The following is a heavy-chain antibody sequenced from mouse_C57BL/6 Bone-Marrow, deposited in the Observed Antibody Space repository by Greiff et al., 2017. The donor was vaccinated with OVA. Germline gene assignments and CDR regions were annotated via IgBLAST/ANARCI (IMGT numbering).Heavy chain of an antibody. D-gene: IGHD2-4*01. V-gene: IGHV1-43*01. Sequence: VQLQQSGPELVKPGASVKISCKASGYSFTGYYMHWVKQSSEKSLEWIGEINPSTGGTSYNQKFKGKATLTVDKSSSTAYMQLKSLTSEDSAVYYCARRGDYPYYFDYWGQGTTLTVSS. J-gene: IGHJ2*01. CDR3: ARRGDYPYYFDY. CDR1: GYSFTGYY. CDR2: INPSTGGT.